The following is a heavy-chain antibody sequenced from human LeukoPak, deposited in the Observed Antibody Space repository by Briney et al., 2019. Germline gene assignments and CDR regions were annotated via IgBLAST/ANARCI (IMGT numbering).Heavy chain of an antibody. D-gene: IGHD3-10*01. V-gene: IGHV5-51*01. CDR2: IYPGDSDT. J-gene: IGHJ4*02. Sequence: GESLKISCKGSGYSFTSYWIGWVRQRPGKGLEGMGIIYPGDSDTRYSPSFQGQVTISADKSISTAYLQWSSLKASDTAMYYCARRQIEYGSVSYPFGYWGQGTLVTVSS. CDR1: GYSFTSYW. CDR3: ARRQIEYGSVSYPFGY.